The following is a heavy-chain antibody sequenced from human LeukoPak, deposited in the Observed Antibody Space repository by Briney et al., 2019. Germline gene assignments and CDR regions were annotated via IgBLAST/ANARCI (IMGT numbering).Heavy chain of an antibody. V-gene: IGHV1-2*02. CDR1: GYTFTGYY. CDR3: ARAYYYDSSGYVYFQH. Sequence: GASVKVSCKASGYTFTGYYMHWVRQAPGQGLEWMGWINPNSGGTNYAQKFQGRVTMTRDTSISTAYMELSRLRSDDTAVYYCARAYYYDSSGYVYFQHWGQGTLVTVSS. CDR2: INPNSGGT. J-gene: IGHJ1*01. D-gene: IGHD3-22*01.